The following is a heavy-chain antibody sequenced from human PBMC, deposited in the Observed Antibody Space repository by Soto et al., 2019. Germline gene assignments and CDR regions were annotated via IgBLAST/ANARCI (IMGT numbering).Heavy chain of an antibody. J-gene: IGHJ1*01. V-gene: IGHV4-34*01. Sequence: QVQLQQWGAGLLKPSETLSLACAVYGGSFSGYYWSWIRQPPGKGLEWIGEINHSGSTNYYPSLKSRVTISVDASNSQFSLQLSSVTAADTAVYYCAVGRGWYFRADYFQHWGQRTLVTVSS. CDR3: AVGRGWYFRADYFQH. CDR1: GGSFSGYY. CDR2: INHSGST. D-gene: IGHD6-19*01.